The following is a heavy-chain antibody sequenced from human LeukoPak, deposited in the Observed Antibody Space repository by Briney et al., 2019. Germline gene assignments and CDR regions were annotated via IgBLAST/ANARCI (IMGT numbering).Heavy chain of an antibody. V-gene: IGHV5-10-1*01. CDR3: ARRTIFGEVYYFDY. J-gene: IGHJ4*02. CDR2: IDPSDSYT. Sequence: GESLKISCKGSGYGFSSYWISWVRQMPRKGLEWMGRIDPSDSYTNYSPSFQGHVTISAHKSISTAYLQWSSLKASDTAMYYCARRTIFGEVYYFDYWGQGTLVTVSS. CDR1: GYGFSSYW. D-gene: IGHD3-3*01.